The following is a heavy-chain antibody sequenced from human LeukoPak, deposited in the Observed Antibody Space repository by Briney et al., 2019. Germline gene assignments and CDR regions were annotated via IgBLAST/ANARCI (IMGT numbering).Heavy chain of an antibody. Sequence: EASVKVSCKVSGYTLTELSMHWVRQAPGKGHEWMGGFDPEDGETIYAQKFQGRVTMTEDTSTDTAYMELSSLRSEDTAVYYCATGLVGSGSYSSFDYWGQGTLVTVSS. CDR2: FDPEDGET. V-gene: IGHV1-24*01. CDR3: ATGLVGSGSYSSFDY. J-gene: IGHJ4*02. CDR1: GYTLTELS. D-gene: IGHD1-26*01.